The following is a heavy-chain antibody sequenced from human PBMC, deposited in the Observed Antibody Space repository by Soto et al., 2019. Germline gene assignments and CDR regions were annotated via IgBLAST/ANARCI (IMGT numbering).Heavy chain of an antibody. J-gene: IGHJ4*02. Sequence: SETLSLTCTVSGGSVSSSSYYWGWVRQAPGKGLEWIGSVYYSGSTYYNPSLESRVTISVDKSKNQFSLKLMSLSAADTAVYYCGRLEGLATISYYFDYWGQGALVTVSS. D-gene: IGHD3-9*01. CDR1: GGSVSSSSYY. CDR3: GRLEGLATISYYFDY. CDR2: VYYSGST. V-gene: IGHV4-39*01.